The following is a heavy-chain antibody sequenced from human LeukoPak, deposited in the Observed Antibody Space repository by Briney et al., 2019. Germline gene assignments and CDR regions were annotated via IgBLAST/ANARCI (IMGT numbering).Heavy chain of an antibody. J-gene: IGHJ4*02. V-gene: IGHV3-33*06. Sequence: GGSLRLSCAASGFTFSSYGMHWVRQAPGKGLEWVAAIWYDGSNKYYADSVKGRFTISRDNSKNTLYLQMNSLRAEDTAVYYCAKDFNAYYDSSGSPDYWGQGTLVTVSS. D-gene: IGHD3-22*01. CDR1: GFTFSSYG. CDR2: IWYDGSNK. CDR3: AKDFNAYYDSSGSPDY.